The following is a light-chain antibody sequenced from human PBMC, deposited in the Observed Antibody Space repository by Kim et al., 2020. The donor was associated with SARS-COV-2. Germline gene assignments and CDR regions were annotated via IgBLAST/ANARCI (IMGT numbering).Light chain of an antibody. V-gene: IGKV3-15*01. CDR1: QGVGRN. CDR3: QQYNYWPPGT. Sequence: VSQGERATLSCRARQGVGRNLAWYQQKPGQAPSLLIYGASTRATGVPARFSGSGSGTDFTLTISRLQSEDFALYYCQQYNYWPPGTFGQGTKLEI. CDR2: GAS. J-gene: IGKJ2*01.